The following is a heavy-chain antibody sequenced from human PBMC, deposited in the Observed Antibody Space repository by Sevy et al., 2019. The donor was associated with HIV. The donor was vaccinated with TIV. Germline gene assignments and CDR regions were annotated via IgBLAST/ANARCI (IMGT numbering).Heavy chain of an antibody. V-gene: IGHV3-21*01. CDR1: GFTFSSYS. J-gene: IGHJ4*02. D-gene: IGHD3-22*01. CDR2: ISSSISYI. CDR3: ARGPWYYYDSSGYYRKYFDY. Sequence: GGSLRLSCAASGFTFSSYSMNWVRPAPGKGLEWVSSISSSISYIYYGDSVKGRFTISRDNAKNSLYLKMNSLRAEDTGVYYCARGPWYYYDSSGYYRKYFDYWGQGTLVTFSS.